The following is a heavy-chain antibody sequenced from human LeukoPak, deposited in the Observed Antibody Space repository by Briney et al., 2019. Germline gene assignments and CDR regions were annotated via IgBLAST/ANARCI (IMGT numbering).Heavy chain of an antibody. CDR2: IYHSGST. CDR3: ARAPTVTRGAPYYYYYYMDV. V-gene: IGHV4-38-2*02. J-gene: IGHJ6*03. D-gene: IGHD4-11*01. Sequence: SETLSLTCTVSGYSISRGYYWGWIRQPPGKGPEWIGSIYHSGSTYYNPSLKSRVTISVDTSKNQFSLKLSSVTAADTAVYYCARAPTVTRGAPYYYYYYMDVWGKGTTVTVSS. CDR1: GYSISRGYY.